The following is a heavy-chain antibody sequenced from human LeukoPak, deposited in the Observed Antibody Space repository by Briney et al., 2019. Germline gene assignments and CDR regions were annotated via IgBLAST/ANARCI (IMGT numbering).Heavy chain of an antibody. CDR3: ARGRFSGGMDV. CDR1: GYTFTIYY. J-gene: IGHJ6*02. V-gene: IGHV1-46*01. CDR2: INPSDGGT. Sequence: ASVKVSCKASGYTFTIYYMHWVRQAPGQGLEWMGIINPSDGGTSYAQKFQGRVTMTRDTSTSTAYMELSRLRSDDTAVYYCARGRFSGGMDVWGQGTTVTVSS.